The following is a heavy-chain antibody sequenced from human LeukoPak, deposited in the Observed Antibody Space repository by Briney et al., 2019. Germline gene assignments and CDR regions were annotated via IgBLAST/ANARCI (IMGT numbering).Heavy chain of an antibody. Sequence: ASVKVSCKVSGASLSETSIHWVRQAPGQWLEWMGGFDPEDGESIFAQSFQGRFSMTEDTSTDTAYMELRSLRLQDTAVYYCATADKWEPLDYWGQGTLVTVSS. CDR2: FDPEDGES. V-gene: IGHV1-24*01. CDR3: ATADKWEPLDY. D-gene: IGHD1-26*01. CDR1: GASLSETS. J-gene: IGHJ4*02.